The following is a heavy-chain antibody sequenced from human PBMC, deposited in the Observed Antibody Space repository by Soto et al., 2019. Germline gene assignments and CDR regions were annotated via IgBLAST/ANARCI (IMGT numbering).Heavy chain of an antibody. CDR2: IIPIFGTA. J-gene: IGHJ5*02. V-gene: IGHV1-69*13. D-gene: IGHD2-2*01. CDR1: GGTFSSYA. Sequence: ASVKVSCKASGGTFSSYAISWVRQAPGQGLEWMGGIIPIFGTANYAQKFQGRVTITADESTSTAYMELSSLRSEDTAVYYCARESADIVVVPAVNNWFDPWGQGTLVTAPQ. CDR3: ARESADIVVVPAVNNWFDP.